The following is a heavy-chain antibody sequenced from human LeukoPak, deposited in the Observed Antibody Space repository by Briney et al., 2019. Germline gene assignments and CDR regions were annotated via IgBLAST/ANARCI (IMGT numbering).Heavy chain of an antibody. Sequence: KPSETLSLTCAVYGGSFSSGGYYWSWIRQPPGKGLEWIGYIYYTGNTKYDPSLKSRVTMSVDTSKKQISLNLSSVTAADTAVYYCARGGWFSTTWHFDNWGQGTLVTVSS. V-gene: IGHV4-61*08. CDR2: IYYTGNT. D-gene: IGHD6-13*01. CDR3: ARGGWFSTTWHFDN. J-gene: IGHJ4*02. CDR1: GGSFSSGGYY.